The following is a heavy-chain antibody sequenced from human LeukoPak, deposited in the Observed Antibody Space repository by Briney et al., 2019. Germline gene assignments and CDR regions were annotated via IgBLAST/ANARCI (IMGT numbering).Heavy chain of an antibody. V-gene: IGHV4-34*01. D-gene: IGHD3/OR15-3a*01. CDR3: ARGRGEVGRKNGPVRRDGSTFDY. CDR2: INHSGST. CDR1: GGSFSGYY. Sequence: AETLSLTCAVYGGSFSGYYWSWVRQPPGKGLEWIGEINHSGSTNYNTSITSRLTISVDTSKNQFSLKLSSVTAADTAVYYCARGRGEVGRKNGPVRRDGSTFDYWGQGTLVTVSS. J-gene: IGHJ4*02.